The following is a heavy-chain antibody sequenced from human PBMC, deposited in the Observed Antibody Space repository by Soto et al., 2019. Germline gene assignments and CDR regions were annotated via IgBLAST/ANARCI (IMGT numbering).Heavy chain of an antibody. CDR2: IYYSGST. CDR3: ASRYGGSIDY. J-gene: IGHJ4*02. Sequence: QVQLQESGPGLVKPSEPLSLTCTVSGGSISSYYWSWIRQPPGKGLEWIGYIYYSGSTNYNPSLKSRVTISVDTSKNQFSLKLSSVTAADTAVYYCASRYGGSIDYWGQGTLVTVSS. V-gene: IGHV4-59*08. CDR1: GGSISSYY. D-gene: IGHD2-15*01.